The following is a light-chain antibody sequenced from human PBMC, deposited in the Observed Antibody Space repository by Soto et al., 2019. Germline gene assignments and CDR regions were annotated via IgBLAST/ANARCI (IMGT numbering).Light chain of an antibody. CDR1: QSVSSSY. Sequence: EIVLTQSPGTLSLSPGERATLSCRASQSVSSSYLAWYQQKPGQAPRLLIYGASSTATGIPDRFSGSGSGTDFTLTISRLEPEDFAVYYCQQYGSSPLTFGGATKVEIK. J-gene: IGKJ4*01. V-gene: IGKV3-20*01. CDR2: GAS. CDR3: QQYGSSPLT.